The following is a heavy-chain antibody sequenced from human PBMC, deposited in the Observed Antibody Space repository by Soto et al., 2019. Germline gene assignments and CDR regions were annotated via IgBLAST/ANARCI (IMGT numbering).Heavy chain of an antibody. J-gene: IGHJ4*02. CDR1: GCTFSNYA. V-gene: IGHV3-23*01. Sequence: PGGSLRLSCAASGCTFSNYAMSWVRQAPGKVLEWVSTTSGRGGNTYYADSVKGRFTISRDNSRNTLYLKMDSLRVEDSAVYSCAKAGCSGATCYLYYFDYWGQGDLVTVSS. CDR3: AKAGCSGATCYLYYFDY. CDR2: TSGRGGNT. D-gene: IGHD2-15*01.